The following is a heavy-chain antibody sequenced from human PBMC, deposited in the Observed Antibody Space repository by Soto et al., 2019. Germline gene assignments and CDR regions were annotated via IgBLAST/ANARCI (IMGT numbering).Heavy chain of an antibody. D-gene: IGHD3-22*01. CDR2: IYSGGST. CDR1: GFTVSSNY. Sequence: GGSLRLSCAASGFTVSSNYMSWVRQAPGKGLECVSVIYSGGSTYYADSVKGRFTISRDNSKNTLYLQMNSLRAEDTVVYYCARDHGYDSSGYYYELDYWGQGTLVTVYS. J-gene: IGHJ4*02. CDR3: ARDHGYDSSGYYYELDY. V-gene: IGHV3-53*01.